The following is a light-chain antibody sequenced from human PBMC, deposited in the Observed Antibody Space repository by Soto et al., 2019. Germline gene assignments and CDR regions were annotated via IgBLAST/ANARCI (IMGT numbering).Light chain of an antibody. J-gene: IGKJ1*01. V-gene: IGKV3-15*01. Sequence: EIVMTQSPPTLSVSPGERATLSCRASQDVLTNLAWYQQKPGQSPRLLIYRASTRATGVPARFSGSGSGTEFTLTISSLQSEDFAVYYCQQYNNWPKMFGQGTKVDIK. CDR1: QDVLTN. CDR3: QQYNNWPKM. CDR2: RAS.